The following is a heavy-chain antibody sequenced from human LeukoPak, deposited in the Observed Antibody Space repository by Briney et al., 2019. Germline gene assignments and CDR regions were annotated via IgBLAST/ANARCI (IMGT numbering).Heavy chain of an antibody. CDR3: ARGEALRQNYGLDV. V-gene: IGHV4-59*01. Sequence: PSETLSLTCTVSGGSINGYYWTWIRQPPGNGLEWIGYIYYSGSTNYNPSLRSRVTISVDTSKNQFSLNLISVTAADTALYYCARGEALRQNYGLDVWGQGTTVTVSS. CDR1: GGSINGYY. CDR2: IYYSGST. J-gene: IGHJ6*02.